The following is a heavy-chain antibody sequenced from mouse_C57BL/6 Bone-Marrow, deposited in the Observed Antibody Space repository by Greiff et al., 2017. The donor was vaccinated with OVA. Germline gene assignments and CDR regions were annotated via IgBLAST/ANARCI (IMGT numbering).Heavy chain of an antibody. Sequence: QVQLKQPGAELVKPGASVKLSCKASGYTFTSYWMHWVKQRPGQGLEWIGMIHPNSGSTNYNEKFKSKATLTVDKSSSTAYMQLSSLTSEDSAVYYCAREEIYYDYDDWFAYWGQGTLVTVSA. J-gene: IGHJ3*01. CDR2: IHPNSGST. CDR1: GYTFTSYW. V-gene: IGHV1-64*01. D-gene: IGHD2-4*01. CDR3: AREEIYYDYDDWFAY.